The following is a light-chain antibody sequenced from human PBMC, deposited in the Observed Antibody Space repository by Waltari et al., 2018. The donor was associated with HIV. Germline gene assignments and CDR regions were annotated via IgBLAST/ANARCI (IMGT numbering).Light chain of an antibody. CDR2: EVT. J-gene: IGLJ2*01. CDR3: SSFANRDGFYVL. Sequence: QSALTQPPSASGSPGQSVTLSCTGTNSDIGTYDYVSWYQQHPGKAPKPVISEVTKRPSGVSDRFSGSKSGNRAFLTVSGLQAEDEADYYCSSFANRDGFYVLFGGGTRLTVL. CDR1: NSDIGTYDY. V-gene: IGLV2-8*01.